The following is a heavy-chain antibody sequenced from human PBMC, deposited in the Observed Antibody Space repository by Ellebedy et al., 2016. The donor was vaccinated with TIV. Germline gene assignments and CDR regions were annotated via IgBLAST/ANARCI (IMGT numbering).Heavy chain of an antibody. CDR3: ARGNSAFDI. D-gene: IGHD3-10*01. J-gene: IGHJ3*02. CDR1: GFTFSGYA. CDR2: INAGTGNT. V-gene: IGHV1-3*01. Sequence: ASVKVSCKASGFTFSGYAVYWVRQAPGQGPEWMGWINAGTGNTKYSQRFQGRVTITRDTSASTAYMELSSLTFEDTAVYYCARGNSAFDIWGQGTMVTVSS.